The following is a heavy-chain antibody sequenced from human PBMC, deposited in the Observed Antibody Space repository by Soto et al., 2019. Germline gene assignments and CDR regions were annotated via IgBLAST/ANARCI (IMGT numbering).Heavy chain of an antibody. J-gene: IGHJ4*02. CDR2: ISSSSSTI. CDR1: GFTFSSYS. Sequence: GGSLRLSCAASGFTFSSYSMNWVRQAPGKGLEWVSYISSSSSTIYYTDSVKGRFTISRDNAKNSLYLQMNSLRAEDTAVYYCARDPLKTYWGQGTLVTVSS. CDR3: ARDPLKTY. V-gene: IGHV3-48*01.